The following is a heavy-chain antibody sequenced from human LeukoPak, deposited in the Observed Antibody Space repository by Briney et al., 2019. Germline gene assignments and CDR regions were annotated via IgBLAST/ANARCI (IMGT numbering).Heavy chain of an antibody. CDR1: GGSISSSSYY. Sequence: SETLSLTCTVSGGSISSSSYYWGWIRQPPGKGLEWIGSIYYSGSTYYNPSLKSRVTISVDTSKNQSSLKLSSVTAADTAVYYCARAPTLDYWFDPWGQGTLVTVSS. J-gene: IGHJ5*02. D-gene: IGHD2-2*03. CDR3: ARAPTLDYWFDP. CDR2: IYYSGST. V-gene: IGHV4-39*01.